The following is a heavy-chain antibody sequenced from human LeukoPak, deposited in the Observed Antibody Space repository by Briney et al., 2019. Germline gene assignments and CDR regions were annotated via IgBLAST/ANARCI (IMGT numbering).Heavy chain of an antibody. V-gene: IGHV3-30*02. CDR2: IRYDGSNK. Sequence: GGSLRLSCAASGFTFSSYGMHWVRQAPGKGLEWVTFIRYDGSNKYYADSVKGRFTISRDNSKNTLYLQMNSLRAEDTAVYYCAKEYDYVWGSIDYWGQGTLVTVSS. D-gene: IGHD3-16*01. CDR1: GFTFSSYG. J-gene: IGHJ4*02. CDR3: AKEYDYVWGSIDY.